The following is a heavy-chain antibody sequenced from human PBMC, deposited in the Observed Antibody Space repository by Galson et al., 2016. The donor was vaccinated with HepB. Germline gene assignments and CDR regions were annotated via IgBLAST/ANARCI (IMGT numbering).Heavy chain of an antibody. CDR2: ISARTSRT. J-gene: IGHJ4*02. CDR3: ARVTKEGPITVAYFDY. V-gene: IGHV1-18*01. Sequence: SVKVSCKAPEYTFSAFGISWVRQAPGQGLEWVGWISARTSRTNYAQKFQGRLTSTTDTSTSTAHMELRSLRSDDTAMDYCARVTKEGPITVAYFDYWGQGALVTVSS. CDR1: EYTFSAFG. D-gene: IGHD6-19*01.